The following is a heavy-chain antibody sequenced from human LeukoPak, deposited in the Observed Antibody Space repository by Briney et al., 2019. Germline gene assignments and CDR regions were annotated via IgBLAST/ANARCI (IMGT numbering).Heavy chain of an antibody. Sequence: SGGSLRLSCAASGFTFSSYWMSWVRQAPGKGLEWVANIKQDGSEKYYVDSVKGRFTISRDNAKNSLYLQMNSLRAEDTAVYYCARETAIYGGNYYDYWGQGTLVTVSS. J-gene: IGHJ4*02. CDR3: ARETAIYGGNYYDY. D-gene: IGHD4-23*01. CDR1: GFTFSSYW. CDR2: IKQDGSEK. V-gene: IGHV3-7*01.